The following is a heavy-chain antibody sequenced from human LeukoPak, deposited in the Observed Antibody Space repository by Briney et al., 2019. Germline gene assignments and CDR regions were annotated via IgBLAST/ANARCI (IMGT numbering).Heavy chain of an antibody. D-gene: IGHD3-10*01. CDR2: VSSSSSHT. J-gene: IGHJ4*02. CDR1: GFTFSNYY. Sequence: GGSLRLSCAASGFTFSNYYMSWIRQAPGKGLEWISYVSSSSSHTNYADSVKGRFTISRDDAKNSLYLQMNGLRAEDTAVYYCAREFYGRGDSWGQGTLVIVSS. V-gene: IGHV3-11*06. CDR3: AREFYGRGDS.